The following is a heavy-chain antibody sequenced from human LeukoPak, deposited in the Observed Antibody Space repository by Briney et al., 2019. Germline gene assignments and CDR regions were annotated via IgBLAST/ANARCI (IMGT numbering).Heavy chain of an antibody. Sequence: GGSLRLSCAASGLTVSSNYRSWVRQAPGKGLEWVSVIYSGGSTYYADSVKGRFTISRDNSKNTLYLQMNSLRAEDTAVYYFARDQPDYGGTGIDYWGQGTLVTVSS. CDR2: IYSGGST. CDR1: GLTVSSNY. D-gene: IGHD4-23*01. CDR3: ARDQPDYGGTGIDY. J-gene: IGHJ4*02. V-gene: IGHV3-53*01.